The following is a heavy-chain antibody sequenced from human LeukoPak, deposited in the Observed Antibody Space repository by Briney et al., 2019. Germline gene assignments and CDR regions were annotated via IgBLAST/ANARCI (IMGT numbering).Heavy chain of an antibody. J-gene: IGHJ4*02. CDR1: GGTFSSYA. Sequence: SVKVSCKASGGTFSSYAISWVRQAPGQGLEWMGRIIPIFGTANYARKFQGRVTITTDESTSTAYMELSSLRSEDTAVYYCAREGIAAAGRRTLDYWGQGTLVTVSS. CDR2: IIPIFGTA. D-gene: IGHD6-13*01. V-gene: IGHV1-69*05. CDR3: AREGIAAAGRRTLDY.